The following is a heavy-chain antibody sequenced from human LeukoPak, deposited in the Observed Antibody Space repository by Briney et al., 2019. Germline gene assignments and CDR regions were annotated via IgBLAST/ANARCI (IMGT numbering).Heavy chain of an antibody. CDR2: ISYDGSNK. D-gene: IGHD6-13*01. Sequence: GGSLRLSCAASGFTFSSYGMHWVRQAPGKGLEWVAVISYDGSNKYYADSVKGRFTISRDNSKNTLYLQMNSLRAEDTAVYYCAKDRQQLVIDAFDIWGQGTMVTVSS. CDR3: AKDRQQLVIDAFDI. V-gene: IGHV3-30*18. CDR1: GFTFSSYG. J-gene: IGHJ3*02.